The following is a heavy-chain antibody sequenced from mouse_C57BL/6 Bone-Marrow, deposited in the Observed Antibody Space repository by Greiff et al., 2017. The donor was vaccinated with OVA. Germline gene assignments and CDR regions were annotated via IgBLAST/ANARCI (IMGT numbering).Heavy chain of an antibody. CDR3: ARHQDGYCSRYVGYFDY. V-gene: IGHV5-6*01. CDR2: ISSGGSYT. J-gene: IGHJ2*01. Sequence: EVKVVESGGDLVKPGGSLKLSCAASGFTFSSYGMSWVRQTPGKRLEWVATISSGGSYTYYQDSVKGRFTISRDNATSTLYLQMSSLKSEDTAMXSCARHQDGYCSRYVGYFDYWGQGTTLTVSS. D-gene: IGHD1-1*01. CDR1: GFTFSSYG.